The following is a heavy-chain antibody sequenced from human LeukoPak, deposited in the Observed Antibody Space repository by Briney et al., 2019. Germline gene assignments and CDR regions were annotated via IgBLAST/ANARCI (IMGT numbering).Heavy chain of an antibody. Sequence: GGSLRLSCAASGFSFSTYAMHWVRQAPGKGLXXXALIWHDASHTFYTDSVKGRFTISRDNSKNTVYLQMNSLGGEDTAVYYCAREIFGSGSCPDYWGQGTLVTVSS. D-gene: IGHD3-10*01. J-gene: IGHJ4*02. CDR1: GFSFSTYA. CDR2: IWHDASHT. CDR3: AREIFGSGSCPDY. V-gene: IGHV3-33*01.